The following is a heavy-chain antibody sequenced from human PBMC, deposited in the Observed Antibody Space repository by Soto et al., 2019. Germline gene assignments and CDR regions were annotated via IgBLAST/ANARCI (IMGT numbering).Heavy chain of an antibody. CDR1: GGSISSYY. D-gene: IGHD3-22*01. Sequence: KPSETLSLTCTVSGGSISSYYWSWIRQPPGKGLEWIGYIYYSGSTNYNPSLKSRVTISVDTSKNHFSLKLGSVTAADTAVYYCARMRGTYDSSGFDYWGQGTLVTVSS. J-gene: IGHJ4*02. V-gene: IGHV4-59*01. CDR2: IYYSGST. CDR3: ARMRGTYDSSGFDY.